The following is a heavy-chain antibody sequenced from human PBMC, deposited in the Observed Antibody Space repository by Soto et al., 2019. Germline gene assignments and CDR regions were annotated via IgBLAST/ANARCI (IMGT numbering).Heavy chain of an antibody. J-gene: IGHJ6*02. V-gene: IGHV5-10-1*01. Sequence: RGESLKFSCKGSGYSFISYWISWVRQMPGKGRGWMGRIDPSDSYTNYRRSFQGHVTISAAKSISTSYLQWSSLKASDTAMYYCARRRVQAGTARHYFYGMDVWGQGTTVNVSS. CDR2: IDPSDSYT. D-gene: IGHD6-6*01. CDR1: GYSFISYW. CDR3: ARRRVQAGTARHYFYGMDV.